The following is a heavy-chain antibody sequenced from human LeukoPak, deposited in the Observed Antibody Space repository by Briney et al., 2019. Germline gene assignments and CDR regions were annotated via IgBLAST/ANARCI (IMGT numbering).Heavy chain of an antibody. CDR2: INLNGGGT. CDR3: AKHLTATNTYIFFGLDV. D-gene: IGHD1-26*01. CDR1: GFSFTDYG. J-gene: IGHJ6*02. V-gene: IGHV3-20*04. Sequence: GGSLRLSCAATGFSFTDYGMHWVWQPPGEGVEWVSAINLNGGGTDYAHSLKGRFTITRDNANNSLYLQLSSLIPEDTALYYCAKHLTATNTYIFFGLDVWGQGTSVTVSS.